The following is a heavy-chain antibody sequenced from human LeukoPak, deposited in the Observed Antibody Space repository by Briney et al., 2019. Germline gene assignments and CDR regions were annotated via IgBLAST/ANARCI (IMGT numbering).Heavy chain of an antibody. J-gene: IGHJ4*02. V-gene: IGHV3-30*03. CDR2: ISYDGSNK. D-gene: IGHD4-11*01. CDR1: GFTFSSYG. CDR3: ATHTVTQFDY. Sequence: PGRSLRLSCAASGFTFSSYGMHWVRQAPGKGLEWVAVISYDGSNKYYADSVKGRFTISRDNPKNTLYLQMNSLRAEDTAVYYCATHTVTQFDYWGQGTLVTVSS.